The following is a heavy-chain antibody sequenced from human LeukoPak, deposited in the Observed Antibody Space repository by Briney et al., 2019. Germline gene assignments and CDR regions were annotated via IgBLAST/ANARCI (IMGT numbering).Heavy chain of an antibody. V-gene: IGHV1-2*02. D-gene: IGHD2-15*01. CDR1: GYTFTGYY. J-gene: IGHJ4*02. CDR3: ARASAQLGYCSGGSCYEPYYFDC. Sequence: ASVKVSCKASGYTFTGYYMHWVRQAPGQGLEWMGWINPNSDGTNYAQKFQGRVTMTRDTSISTAYMELSRLRSDDTAVYYCARASAQLGYCSGGSCYEPYYFDCWGQGTLVTVSS. CDR2: INPNSDGT.